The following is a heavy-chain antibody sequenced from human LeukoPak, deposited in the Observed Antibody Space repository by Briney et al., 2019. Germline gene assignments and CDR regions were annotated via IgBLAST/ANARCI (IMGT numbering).Heavy chain of an antibody. CDR1: GFTFSRYA. Sequence: PGGSLRLSCAASGFTFSRYAMSWVRQVPGKGLEWVSVISGSGTTIYYADSVKGRFTISRDNAKNSLYLQMNSLRAEDTAVYYCARFNSSGSYFDYWGQGTLVTVSS. CDR2: ISGSGTTI. V-gene: IGHV3-21*01. J-gene: IGHJ4*02. D-gene: IGHD3-22*01. CDR3: ARFNSSGSYFDY.